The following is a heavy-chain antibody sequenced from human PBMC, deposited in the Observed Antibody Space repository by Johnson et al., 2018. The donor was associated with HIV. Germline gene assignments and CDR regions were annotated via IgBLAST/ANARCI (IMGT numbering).Heavy chain of an antibody. Sequence: QVQLVESGGGVVQPGRSLRLSCGASGFTFSNYAMHWVRQAPGKGLEWVAFIWYNGSNKHYAGPVKGRFTISRDNSKNTLYLQMNSMRAEDTAVYYCARGGAYCGGDCNAFDIWGQGTMVTVSS. D-gene: IGHD2-21*02. V-gene: IGHV3-33*08. CDR1: GFTFSNYA. CDR3: ARGGAYCGGDCNAFDI. J-gene: IGHJ3*02. CDR2: IWYNGSNK.